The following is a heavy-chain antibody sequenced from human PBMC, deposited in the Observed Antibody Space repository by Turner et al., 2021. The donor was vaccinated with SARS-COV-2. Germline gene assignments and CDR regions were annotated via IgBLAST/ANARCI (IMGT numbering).Heavy chain of an antibody. CDR1: RGTFSSYT. V-gene: IGHV1-69*02. CDR3: ATRVYDILTGLELGYFDY. Sequence: QVQLVQSGAEVKKPGSSVKVSCKASRGTFSSYTISWVRQAPGQGPELMGMIIPILGRANYAQKFQVRVTITADKSTSTAYMEVSSLRSEDTAVYYCATRVYDILTGLELGYFDYWGQGTLVTVSS. J-gene: IGHJ4*02. D-gene: IGHD3-9*01. CDR2: IIPILGRA.